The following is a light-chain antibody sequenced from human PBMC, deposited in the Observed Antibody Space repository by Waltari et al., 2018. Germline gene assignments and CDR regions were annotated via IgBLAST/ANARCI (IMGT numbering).Light chain of an antibody. J-gene: IGLJ3*02. V-gene: IGLV1-40*01. CDR1: SSNIGAGYD. CDR2: GNN. Sequence: QSVLTQPPSVSGAPGQRVTISCTGSSSNIGAGYDVHWYQHLPGTAPTLLIHGNNNRPSGVPDRFSGSRSGTSASLAITGLQAEDEADYYCQSYDSSLSGWVFGGGTKLTVL. CDR3: QSYDSSLSGWV.